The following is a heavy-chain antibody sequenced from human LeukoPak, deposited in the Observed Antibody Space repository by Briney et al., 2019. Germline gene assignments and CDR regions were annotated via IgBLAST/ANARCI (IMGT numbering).Heavy chain of an antibody. D-gene: IGHD3-3*01. V-gene: IGHV1-69*04. CDR1: GGTFSSYA. J-gene: IGHJ4*02. CDR3: ARAPPGYDFWSGPPDY. CDR2: IIPILGIA. Sequence: SVKVSCKASGGTFSSYAISWVRQAPGQGLEWMGRIIPILGIANYAQKFQGRVTITADRSTSTAYMELSSLRSEDTAVYYCARAPPGYDFWSGPPDYWGQGTLVTVSS.